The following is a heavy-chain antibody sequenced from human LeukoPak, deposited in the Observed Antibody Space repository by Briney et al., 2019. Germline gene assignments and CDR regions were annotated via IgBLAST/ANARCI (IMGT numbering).Heavy chain of an antibody. D-gene: IGHD4-17*01. CDR1: GFTLSNYA. J-gene: IGHJ4*02. V-gene: IGHV3-23*01. CDR2: ITTSGGRT. Sequence: GGSLRLSCAASGFTLSNYAMSWVRQAPGKGLEWVSGITTSGGRTYYADSVKGRFTISRDNSKNTLYLQMNSLRVEDTAVYYCARDSLYGDYGWYDYWGQGTLVTVSS. CDR3: ARDSLYGDYGWYDY.